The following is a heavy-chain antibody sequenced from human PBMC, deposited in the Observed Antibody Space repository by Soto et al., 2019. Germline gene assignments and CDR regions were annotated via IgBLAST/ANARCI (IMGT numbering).Heavy chain of an antibody. CDR2: IYHSGST. CDR3: ARFEWGWFDP. J-gene: IGHJ5*02. Sequence: QLQLQESGSGLVKPSQTLSLTCAVSCGSISSGGYSWSWIRPPPGKGLEWIGYIYHSGSTYYNPSLKSRVTISVDRSKNQLSRKLSSVTAADTAVSYCARFEWGWFDPWGQGTLVTVSS. CDR1: CGSISSGGYS. V-gene: IGHV4-30-2*01. D-gene: IGHD3-9*01.